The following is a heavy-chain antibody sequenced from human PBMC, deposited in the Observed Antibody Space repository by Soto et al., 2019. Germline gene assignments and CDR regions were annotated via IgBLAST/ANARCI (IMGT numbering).Heavy chain of an antibody. D-gene: IGHD2-8*02. CDR2: IYYSGST. J-gene: IGHJ4*02. Sequence: QLQLQESGPGLVKPSETLSLTCTVSGGSINSSNYYWGWIRQPPGKGLEWIGNIYYSGSTYYNPSLKSRVTISVDTSKNQISLKLSSVTAADTAVYYCASPPDTGYCPGGSCYVDDYWGQGILVTVSS. CDR1: GGSINSSNYY. V-gene: IGHV4-39*01. CDR3: ASPPDTGYCPGGSCYVDDY.